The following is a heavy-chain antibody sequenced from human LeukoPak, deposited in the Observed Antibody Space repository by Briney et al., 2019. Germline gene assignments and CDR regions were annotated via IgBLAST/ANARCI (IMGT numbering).Heavy chain of an antibody. CDR3: ARRYYDFWSGYYTGGYYYYYMDV. CDR2: INHSGST. V-gene: IGHV4-34*01. D-gene: IGHD3-3*01. CDR1: GGSFSGYY. J-gene: IGHJ6*03. Sequence: SETLSLTCTVSGGSFSGYYWSWIRQPPGKGLEWIGEINHSGSTNYNPSLKSRVTISVDTSKNQFSLKLSSVTAADTAVYYCARRYYDFWSGYYTGGYYYYYMDVWGKGTTVTVSS.